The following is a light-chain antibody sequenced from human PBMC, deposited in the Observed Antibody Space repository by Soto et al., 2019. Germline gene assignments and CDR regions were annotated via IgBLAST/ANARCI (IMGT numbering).Light chain of an antibody. J-gene: IGKJ5*01. V-gene: IGKV1-39*01. Sequence: HRTQSPSSLSASVGDKVTITCRASQSISSSLNWYQQKSGKAPNLLIYGVSRLQGGVPSRFSGSGSGTDFTLSISSLQPEDFATHYCQPSSTAPSIPFGQRTRLEIK. CDR1: QSISSS. CDR3: QPSSTAPSIP. CDR2: GVS.